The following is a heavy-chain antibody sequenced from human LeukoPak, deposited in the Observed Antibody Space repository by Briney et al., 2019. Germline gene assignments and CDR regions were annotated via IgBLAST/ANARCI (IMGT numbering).Heavy chain of an antibody. CDR2: ISGSGGST. Sequence: PGGSLRLSCAASGFTFSSYAMSWVRQAPGKGLEWVSAISGSGGSTYYADSVKGRFTISRDNSKNTLYLQMNSLRAEDTAVYYCAKVSLAGPVGATVAFDYWGQGTLVTVSS. CDR3: AKVSLAGPVGATVAFDY. V-gene: IGHV3-23*01. J-gene: IGHJ4*02. D-gene: IGHD1-26*01. CDR1: GFTFSSYA.